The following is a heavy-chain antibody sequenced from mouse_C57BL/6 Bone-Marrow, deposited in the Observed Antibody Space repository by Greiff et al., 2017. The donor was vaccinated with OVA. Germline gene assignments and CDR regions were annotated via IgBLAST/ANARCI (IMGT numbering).Heavy chain of an antibody. V-gene: IGHV1-63*01. D-gene: IGHD1-1*01. CDR2: IYPGGVNT. CDR1: GYTLPNSW. CDR3: ARTYYGSSYWYFDV. J-gene: IGHJ1*03. Sequence: QLQESGAGLLRPGTSVKMSCKASGYTLPNSWLGWAKQRLGHGLEWIGVIYPGGVNTTYNEKFKGKATLTADKSSSTAYMQFSSLTSEDSAIYYCARTYYGSSYWYFDVWGTGTTVTVSS.